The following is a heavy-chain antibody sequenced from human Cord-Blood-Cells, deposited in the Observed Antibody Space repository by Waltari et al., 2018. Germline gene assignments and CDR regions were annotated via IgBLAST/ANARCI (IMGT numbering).Heavy chain of an antibody. CDR3: AKAGGGYCSGGSCYEAYYYYYYGMDV. CDR2: ISWNSGSI. J-gene: IGHJ6*02. Sequence: GGGLVQPGRSLRLSCAASGFTFDDYAMHWVRQAPGKGLEWVSGISWNSGSIGYAGSVKGRFTISRDNAKNSLYLQMNSLRAEDTALYYCAKAGGGYCSGGSCYEAYYYYYYGMDVWGQGTTVTVSS. D-gene: IGHD2-15*01. V-gene: IGHV3-9*01. CDR1: GFTFDDYA.